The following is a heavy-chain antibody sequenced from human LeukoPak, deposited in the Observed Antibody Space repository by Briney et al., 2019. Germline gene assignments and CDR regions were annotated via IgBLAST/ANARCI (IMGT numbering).Heavy chain of an antibody. CDR3: ARRTSGAFAI. V-gene: IGHV3-48*03. CDR2: ISSSGSDK. CDR1: GFPFSDHE. J-gene: IGHJ3*02. Sequence: PGGSLRLSCAASGFPFSDHEMNWVRQAPGKGLEWVSYISSSGSDKYYPDSVKGRFTISRGNAKNSLYLQMNSLRAEDTAVYYCARRTSGAFAIWGQGTKVTASS.